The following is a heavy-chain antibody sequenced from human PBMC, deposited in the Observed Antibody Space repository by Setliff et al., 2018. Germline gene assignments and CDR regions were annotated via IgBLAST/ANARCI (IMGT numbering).Heavy chain of an antibody. V-gene: IGHV3-21*01. J-gene: IGHJ4*02. CDR3: ARGPRSGFYGGHDWDFDH. CDR2: ISSSSTYM. D-gene: IGHD5-12*01. Sequence: GGSLRLSCAASGFTFSDYNMHWVRQSPGKGPEWVSSISSSSTYMHYVDSLKGRFTISRDDSRNTLYLQMDSLRAEDTGVYYCARGPRSGFYGGHDWDFDHWGQGTLVTVSS. CDR1: GFTFSDYN.